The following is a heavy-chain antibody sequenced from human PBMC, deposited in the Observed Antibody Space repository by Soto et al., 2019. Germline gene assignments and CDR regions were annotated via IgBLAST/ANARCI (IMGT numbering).Heavy chain of an antibody. CDR1: GGSISSYY. CDR3: ARGRYDFWSGYYVEAFDI. J-gene: IGHJ3*02. CDR2: IYYSGST. D-gene: IGHD3-3*01. V-gene: IGHV4-59*12. Sequence: SETLSLTCTVSGGSISSYYWSWIRQPPGKGLEWIGYIYYSGSTNYNPSLKSRVTISVDTSKNQFSLKLSSVTAADTAVYYCARGRYDFWSGYYVEAFDIWGQGTMVTVSS.